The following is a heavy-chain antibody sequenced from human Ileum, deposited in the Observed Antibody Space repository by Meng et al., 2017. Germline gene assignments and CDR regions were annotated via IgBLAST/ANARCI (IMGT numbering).Heavy chain of an antibody. V-gene: IGHV4-39*01. CDR2: ICYSGKT. CDR1: GGSISSSSHC. D-gene: IGHD7-27*01. CDR3: ARRTGEVDLLDY. J-gene: IGHJ4*02. Sequence: QLQLQESGPGLVKPSETLSCMCTVSGGSISSSSHCCDWIRQPPGKGREWIGSICYSGKTYYNTSLKSRVSMSVDTSKKQISLKLNSVTAADTAVYYCARRTGEVDLLDYWGQGTLVTVSS.